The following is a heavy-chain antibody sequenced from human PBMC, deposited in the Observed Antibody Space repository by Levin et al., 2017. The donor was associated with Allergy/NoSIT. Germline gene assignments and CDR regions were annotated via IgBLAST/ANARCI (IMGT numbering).Heavy chain of an antibody. CDR1: GYTFTSYY. D-gene: IGHD3-10*01. CDR3: ARGTRLDGSGSYYNLY. J-gene: IGHJ4*02. V-gene: IGHV1-46*01. Sequence: ASVKVSCKASGYTFTSYYMHWVRQAPGQGLEWMGIINPSGGSTSYAQKFQGRVTMTRDTSTSTVYMELSSLRSEDTAVYYCARGTRLDGSGSYYNLYWGQGTLVTVSS. CDR2: INPSGGST.